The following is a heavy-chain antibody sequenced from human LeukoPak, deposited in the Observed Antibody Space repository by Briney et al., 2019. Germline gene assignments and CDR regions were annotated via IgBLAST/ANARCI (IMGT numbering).Heavy chain of an antibody. CDR1: GFTFREYV. CDR3: AREGYYGSGSPPSLYFDY. V-gene: IGHV3-30-3*01. Sequence: GGALKLFCAAAGFTFREYVIHWVRQAPSKGLEGGAVSSSDLNVKLYADSVKGRFTISRDNSRSTLYLQMNSLRPEDTAIYYCAREGYYGSGSPPSLYFDYWGQGTLVTVSS. D-gene: IGHD3-10*01. CDR2: SSSDLNVK. J-gene: IGHJ4*02.